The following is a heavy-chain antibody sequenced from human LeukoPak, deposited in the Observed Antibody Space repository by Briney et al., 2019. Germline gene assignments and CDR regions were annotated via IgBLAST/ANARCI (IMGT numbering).Heavy chain of an antibody. D-gene: IGHD7-27*01. V-gene: IGHV3-21*01. CDR3: ARDRTGEPDY. CDR1: GFTFSSHS. CDR2: ISSSSYYI. Sequence: GGSLRLSCAASGFTFSSHSMNWVRQAPGKGLEWVSSISSSSYYIYYADSVKGRFTISRDNAKNSLYLQMNSLRAEDTAVYYCARDRTGEPDYWGQGTLVTVSS. J-gene: IGHJ4*02.